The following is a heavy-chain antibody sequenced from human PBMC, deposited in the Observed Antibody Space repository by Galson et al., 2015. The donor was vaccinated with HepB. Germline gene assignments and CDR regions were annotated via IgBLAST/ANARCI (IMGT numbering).Heavy chain of an antibody. CDR3: AVAGSSTFDY. CDR1: GDTFIGYS. D-gene: IGHD3-10*01. CDR2: IIPIFGLI. V-gene: IGHV1-69*02. Sequence: SVKVSCKAFGDTFIGYSISWVRQAPGQGLEWMGRIIPIFGLINYARKFQGRVTITAAKSTSTAYMEVSSLRSDDTAVYYCAVAGSSTFDYWGQGTLVTVSS. J-gene: IGHJ4*02.